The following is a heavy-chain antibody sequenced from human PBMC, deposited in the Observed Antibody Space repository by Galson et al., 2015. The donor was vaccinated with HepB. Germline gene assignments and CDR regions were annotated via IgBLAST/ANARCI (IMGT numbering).Heavy chain of an antibody. V-gene: IGHV6-1*01. CDR1: GDSVSSNGAA. D-gene: IGHD7-27*01. CDR3: ARSAGDLDY. J-gene: IGHJ4*02. CDR2: TYYRSKWYY. Sequence: CAISGDSVSSNGAAWNWIRQSPSRGLEWLGRTYYRSKWYYGYAVSVKSRITINPDTSKNQFSLHLNSVTPEDTAVYYCARSAGDLDYWGQGTLVTVSS.